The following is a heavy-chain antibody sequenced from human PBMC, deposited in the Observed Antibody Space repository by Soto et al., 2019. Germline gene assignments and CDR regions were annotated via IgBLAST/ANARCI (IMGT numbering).Heavy chain of an antibody. D-gene: IGHD6-13*01. Sequence: DVQLVETGGGLIQPGGSLRLSCAASGFIVSSSYMSWVRQAPGKGLEWVSVLYSDGRTYYADSVKGRFTISRDNSKNTLYLQMNSLRAEDTAVYYCARCSGWYGQCYFECWGQGTLVTVSS. V-gene: IGHV3-53*02. CDR2: LYSDGRT. J-gene: IGHJ4*02. CDR1: GFIVSSSY. CDR3: ARCSGWYGQCYFEC.